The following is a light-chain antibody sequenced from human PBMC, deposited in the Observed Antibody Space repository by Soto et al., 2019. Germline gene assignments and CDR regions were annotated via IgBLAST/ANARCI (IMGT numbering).Light chain of an antibody. CDR3: EKYDSVPWT. CDR2: GAS. Sequence: DIQMTQSPSSLSASVGDRVTITCRARQGISSSLAWYQQKPGNAPKLLIYGASTLQSGVPSRFSGSGSGTDFSLTISSLQPEDFATYYCEKYDSVPWTFGPGTKVEIK. V-gene: IGKV1-27*01. J-gene: IGKJ3*01. CDR1: QGISSS.